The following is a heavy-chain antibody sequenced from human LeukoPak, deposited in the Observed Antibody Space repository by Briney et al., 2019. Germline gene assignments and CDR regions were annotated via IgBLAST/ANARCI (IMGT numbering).Heavy chain of an antibody. V-gene: IGHV3-21*01. CDR3: ASGPILAYAIHYYYYYMDV. J-gene: IGHJ6*03. CDR1: GFTFSSYS. CDR2: ISSSSSYI. Sequence: PGGSLRLSCAASGFTFSSYSMNWVRQAPGKGLEWVSSISSSSSYIYYADSVKGRFTISRDNAKNSLYLQMNSLRAEDTAVYYCASGPILAYAIHYYYYYMDVWGKGTTVTVSS. D-gene: IGHD2-8*01.